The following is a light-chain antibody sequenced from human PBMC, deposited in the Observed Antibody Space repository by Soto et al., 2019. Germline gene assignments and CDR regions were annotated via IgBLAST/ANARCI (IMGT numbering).Light chain of an antibody. J-gene: IGKJ1*01. CDR3: QQYKSYLRT. CDR2: AAS. CDR1: QGISTY. V-gene: IGKV1-17*01. Sequence: DIQMAQSPSSLSASVGDRVTITCRAIQGISTYLNWYQQKPGKAPKLLIYAASTLESGVSSRFSGRGSGTEFTLTINSLQPEDFATYYCQQYKSYLRTFGQGTKV.